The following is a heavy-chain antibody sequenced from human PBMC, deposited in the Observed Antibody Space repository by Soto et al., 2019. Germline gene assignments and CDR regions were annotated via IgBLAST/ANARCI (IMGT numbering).Heavy chain of an antibody. D-gene: IGHD3-3*01. CDR1: GLTFSSYA. CDR2: ISGSGGST. J-gene: IGHJ4*02. V-gene: IGHV3-23*01. Sequence: VGSLRLSCAASGLTFSSYAMSWVRQAPGKGLEWVSAISGSGGSTYYADSVKGRFTISRDNSKNTLYLQMNSLRAEDTAVYYCAKERMVLRFLFVWGQGTLVTVSS. CDR3: AKERMVLRFLFV.